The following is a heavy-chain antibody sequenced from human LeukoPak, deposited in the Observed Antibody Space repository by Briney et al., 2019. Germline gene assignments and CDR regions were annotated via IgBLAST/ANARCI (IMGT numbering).Heavy chain of an antibody. V-gene: IGHV5-51*01. CDR3: ARRATVTTNDAFDI. Sequence: GESLKISCKGSGYSFTNYWFAWVRQMPRKGLEWMRIIYPGDSDSRYSPSFQGQVTISADKSISTAYLQWSSLKASDTAMYYCARRATVTTNDAFDIWGQGTMVTVSS. D-gene: IGHD4-17*01. CDR2: IYPGDSDS. J-gene: IGHJ3*02. CDR1: GYSFTNYW.